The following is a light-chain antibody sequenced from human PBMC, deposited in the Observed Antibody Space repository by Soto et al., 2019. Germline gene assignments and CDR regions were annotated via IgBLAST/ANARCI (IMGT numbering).Light chain of an antibody. V-gene: IGLV2-8*01. CDR3: SSYAGSNNYV. J-gene: IGLJ1*01. CDR2: EVS. CDR1: SSDIGGYNY. Sequence: QSALTQPPSASGSPGQPVTISCTGTSSDIGGYNYVSWYQQHPGKAPKLMIYEVSKRPPGVPDRFSGCKSGNTASLTVSGLQAEDEADYYCSSYAGSNNYVFGSGTKLTVL.